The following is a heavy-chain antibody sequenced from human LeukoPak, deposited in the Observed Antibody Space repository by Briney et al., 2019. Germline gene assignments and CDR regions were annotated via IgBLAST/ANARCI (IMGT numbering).Heavy chain of an antibody. V-gene: IGHV4-59*01. D-gene: IGHD3-10*01. CDR2: IYYSGST. Sequence: SETLSLTCTVSGGSISSYYWSWIRQPPGKGLEWIGYIYYSGSTNCNPSLKSRVTISVDTSKNQFSLKLSSVTAADTAVYYCARVIWDGSGSYFDYWGQGTLVTVSS. CDR1: GGSISSYY. CDR3: ARVIWDGSGSYFDY. J-gene: IGHJ4*02.